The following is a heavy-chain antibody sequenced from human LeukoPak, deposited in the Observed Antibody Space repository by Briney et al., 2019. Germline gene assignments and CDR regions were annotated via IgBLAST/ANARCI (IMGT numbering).Heavy chain of an antibody. V-gene: IGHV3-23*01. J-gene: IGHJ4*02. CDR2: ISGSGGST. D-gene: IGHD6-19*01. Sequence: GGSLRLSCAASGFTFSSYAVSWVRQAPGKGLEWVSAISGSGGSTYYADSVKGRFTISRDNSKNTLYLQINSLRAEDTAVYYCAKVRAVAGLGYFDYWGQGTLVTVSS. CDR3: AKVRAVAGLGYFDY. CDR1: GFTFSSYA.